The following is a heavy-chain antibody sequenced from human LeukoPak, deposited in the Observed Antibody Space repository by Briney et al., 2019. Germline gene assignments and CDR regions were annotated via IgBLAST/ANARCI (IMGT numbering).Heavy chain of an antibody. CDR3: ARERHGYNAAFYFDF. J-gene: IGHJ4*02. Sequence: GGSLRLSCAASGFTFSDSYMSWIRQAPGKGLEWGSHISSSGHTIYYADSVKGRFTISRDNAKNTLYLQLNGLRAEDTTVYYCARERHGYNAAFYFDFWGQGTLVTVSS. CDR1: GFTFSDSY. CDR2: ISSSGHTI. V-gene: IGHV3-11*01. D-gene: IGHD5-24*01.